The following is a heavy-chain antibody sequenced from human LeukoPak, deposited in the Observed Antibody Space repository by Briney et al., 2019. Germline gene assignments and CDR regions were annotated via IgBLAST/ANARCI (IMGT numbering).Heavy chain of an antibody. CDR3: ARGVETLAANTLAY. CDR1: GFTVITND. J-gene: IGHJ4*02. Sequence: GGSLRLSCAASGFTVITNDMTWVRQAPGKGLEWVSVLYSDGNTKYADSVQGRFTISRDNSKNTLYLEMNSLSPDDTAVYYCARGVETLAANTLAYWGQAPLVTVSS. D-gene: IGHD3-16*01. V-gene: IGHV3-53*01. CDR2: LYSDGNT.